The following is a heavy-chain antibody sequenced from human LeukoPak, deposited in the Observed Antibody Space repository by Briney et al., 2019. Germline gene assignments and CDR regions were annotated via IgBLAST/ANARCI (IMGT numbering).Heavy chain of an antibody. J-gene: IGHJ4*02. V-gene: IGHV3-21*01. CDR2: ISGDSTYI. D-gene: IGHD1-1*01. CDR1: GFDFSPYE. CDR3: AGVSGRLERQSDLDY. Sequence: RSGGSLRLSCAGSGFDFSPYEMNWVRQAPGKGLEGVSSISGDSTYIYNAGSVKGRFTISRDNAQASLYLQMISLRADDTAVYYCAGVSGRLERQSDLDYWGQGTLVIVSS.